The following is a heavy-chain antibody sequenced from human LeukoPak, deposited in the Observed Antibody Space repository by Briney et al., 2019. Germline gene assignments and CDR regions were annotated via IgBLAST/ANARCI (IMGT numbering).Heavy chain of an antibody. CDR1: GGSISSYY. CDR2: IYYSGST. Sequence: PSETLSLTCTVSGGSISSYYWSWIRQPPGKGLEWIGYIYYSGSTYYNPSLKSRVTISVDTSKNQFSLKLSSVTAADTAVYYCARAGGGDYGDFDYWGQGTLVTVSS. D-gene: IGHD4-17*01. J-gene: IGHJ4*02. CDR3: ARAGGGDYGDFDY. V-gene: IGHV4-59*08.